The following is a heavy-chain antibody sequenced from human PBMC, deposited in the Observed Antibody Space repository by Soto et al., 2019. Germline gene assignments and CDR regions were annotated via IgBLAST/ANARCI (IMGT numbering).Heavy chain of an antibody. J-gene: IGHJ4*02. CDR3: ATIRQTQLADY. CDR2: IFSGGST. D-gene: IGHD6-13*01. CDR1: GFTVSSNY. Sequence: VQLVESGGGLVQPGGSLRLSCAASGFTVSSNYMSWVRQAPVKGLAWVSVIFSGGSTYYADTVKGRFTISRDNSKNTLYLQMNSLRAEDTAVYYCATIRQTQLADYWGQGTLVTVSS. V-gene: IGHV3-66*01.